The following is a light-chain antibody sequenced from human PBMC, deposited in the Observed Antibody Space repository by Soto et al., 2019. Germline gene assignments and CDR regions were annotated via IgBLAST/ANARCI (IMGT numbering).Light chain of an antibody. CDR2: GAS. Sequence: EVVLPQSPGTLSLSPGERSTLSCRASQSISRSLAWYQQKPGQAPRLLIYGASSRATGIPDRFSGSGSGTDFTLTISSLEPEDLAVYYCQQRGTFGPGTKVDIK. CDR3: QQRGT. V-gene: IGKV3-20*01. J-gene: IGKJ3*01. CDR1: QSISRS.